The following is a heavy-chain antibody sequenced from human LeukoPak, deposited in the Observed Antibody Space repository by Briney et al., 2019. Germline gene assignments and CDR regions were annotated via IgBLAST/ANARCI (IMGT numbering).Heavy chain of an antibody. D-gene: IGHD2/OR15-2a*01. V-gene: IGHV4-38-2*02. CDR1: GYSISSGYY. CDR3: ARTRISRPYDAFDI. Sequence: SETLSLTCTVSGYSISSGYYWGWIRQPPGKGLEWIGSIYHSGSTYYNPSLKSRVTISVDTSKNQFSLKLSSVTAADTAVYYCARTRISRPYDAFDIWGQGTMVTVSS. J-gene: IGHJ3*02. CDR2: IYHSGST.